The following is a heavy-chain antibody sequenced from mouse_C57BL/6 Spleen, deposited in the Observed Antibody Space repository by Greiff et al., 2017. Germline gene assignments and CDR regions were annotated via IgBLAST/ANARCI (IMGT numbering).Heavy chain of an antibody. V-gene: IGHV1-52*01. CDR1: GYTFTSYW. CDR2: IDPSDSET. CDR3: AGGGSDYGNYGY. J-gene: IGHJ2*01. Sequence: QVQLKQPGAELVRPGSSVKLSCKASGYTFTSYWMHWVQQTPIQGLEWIGNIDPSDSETPYNQKVNDKATLTVDKSTSTAYMQLSSLSSEDSAVYYCAGGGSDYGNYGYWGQGTTLTVSS. D-gene: IGHD2-1*01.